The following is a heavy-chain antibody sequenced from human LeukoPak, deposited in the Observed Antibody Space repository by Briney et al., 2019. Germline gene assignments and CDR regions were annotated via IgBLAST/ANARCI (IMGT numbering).Heavy chain of an antibody. CDR3: AKDLANYGDYGDY. CDR2: ISGGVNST. D-gene: IGHD4-17*01. J-gene: IGHJ4*02. V-gene: IGHV3-23*01. CDR1: GFTFSSYA. Sequence: GGSLRLSCAGSGFTFSSYAMSWVRQAPGKGLEWVSAISGGVNSTYYAESVKGRFTISRDNSKNTLYLQMSSLRADDTAVYYCAKDLANYGDYGDYWGQGTLVTVSS.